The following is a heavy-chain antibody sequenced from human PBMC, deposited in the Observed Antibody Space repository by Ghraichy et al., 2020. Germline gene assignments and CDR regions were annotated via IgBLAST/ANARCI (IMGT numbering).Heavy chain of an antibody. V-gene: IGHV1-69*04. CDR1: GGTFSSYA. J-gene: IGHJ3*02. CDR2: IIPILGIA. D-gene: IGHD1-26*01. Sequence: SVKVSCKASGGTFSSYAISWVRQAPGQGLEWMGRIIPILGIANYAQKFQGRVTITADKSTSTAYMELSSLRSEDTAVYYCARSEVGVTSAVDAFDIWGQGTMVTVSS. CDR3: ARSEVGVTSAVDAFDI.